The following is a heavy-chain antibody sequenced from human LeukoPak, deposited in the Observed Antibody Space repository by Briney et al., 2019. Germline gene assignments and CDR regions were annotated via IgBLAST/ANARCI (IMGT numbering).Heavy chain of an antibody. CDR1: GFTFSDYY. J-gene: IGHJ4*02. Sequence: PGGSLRLSCAASGFTFSDYYMSWIRQAPGKGLEWVSYISSGGNTLYYADSVKGRFTVSRDNAKNSLYLQMNSLRAEDTAVYYCARGSISVAAAGRIDYWGQGTLVTVSS. D-gene: IGHD6-13*01. CDR3: ARGSISVAAAGRIDY. CDR2: ISSGGNTL. V-gene: IGHV3-11*01.